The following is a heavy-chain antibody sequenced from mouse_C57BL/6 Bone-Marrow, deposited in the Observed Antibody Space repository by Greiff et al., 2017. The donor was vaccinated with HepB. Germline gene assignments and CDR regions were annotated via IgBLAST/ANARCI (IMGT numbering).Heavy chain of an antibody. Sequence: QVHVKQSGPELVKPGASVKLSCKASGYTFTSYDINWVKQRPGQGLEWIGWIYPRDGSTKYNEKLKGKATLTVDTSSSTAYMELHSLTSEDSAVYCCAREGTMVKGYYFDYWGQGTTLTVSS. D-gene: IGHD2-2*01. CDR1: GYTFTSYD. CDR3: AREGTMVKGYYFDY. V-gene: IGHV1-85*01. CDR2: IYPRDGST. J-gene: IGHJ2*01.